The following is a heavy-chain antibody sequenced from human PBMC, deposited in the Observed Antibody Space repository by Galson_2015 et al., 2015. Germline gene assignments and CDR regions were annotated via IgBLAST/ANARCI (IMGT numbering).Heavy chain of an antibody. Sequence: SVKVSCKASGYTFTSYGITWVRQAPGKGLEWMGWISAHNGNRDFAQNLQGRVTMTTDTSTNTAYMELRSLRADDTAVYYCAREGEKGAQWMPRYEHYFYGMDVWGQGTTVTVSS. V-gene: IGHV1-18*04. CDR2: ISAHNGNR. CDR1: GYTFTSYG. J-gene: IGHJ6*02. CDR3: AREGEKGAQWMPRYEHYFYGMDV. D-gene: IGHD3-16*01.